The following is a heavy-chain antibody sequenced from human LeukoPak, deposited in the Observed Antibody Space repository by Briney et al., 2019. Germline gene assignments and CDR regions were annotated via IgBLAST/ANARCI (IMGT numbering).Heavy chain of an antibody. CDR2: VSFHGTDK. CDR1: GFTFSNYA. J-gene: IGHJ6*03. CDR3: AKDQKRGYSYSYLFYYYYMDV. D-gene: IGHD5-18*01. V-gene: IGHV3-30*04. Sequence: GGSLRLSCAASGFTFSNYAMHWVRQAPGKGLDWVAVVSFHGTDKFYADSVKGRFTISRDNSKNTLYLQMNSLRAEDTAVYYCAKDQKRGYSYSYLFYYYYMDVWGKGTTVTISS.